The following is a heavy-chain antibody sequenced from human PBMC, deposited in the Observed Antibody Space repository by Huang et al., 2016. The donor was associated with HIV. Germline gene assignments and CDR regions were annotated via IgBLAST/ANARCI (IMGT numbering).Heavy chain of an antibody. V-gene: IGHV3-30*18. D-gene: IGHD2-15*01. Sequence: QVQLVESGGGVVQPGTSLRLSCAASGFILRNFGMHWVRQAPGKGLGWVAVMSYDGRSDRYSDSVKGRVTISRDNDKNTLSLEMNRLRHDDTAVYYCAKESRWFSDFDQWGQGTLVTVSS. CDR2: MSYDGRSD. CDR1: GFILRNFG. CDR3: AKESRWFSDFDQ. J-gene: IGHJ5*02.